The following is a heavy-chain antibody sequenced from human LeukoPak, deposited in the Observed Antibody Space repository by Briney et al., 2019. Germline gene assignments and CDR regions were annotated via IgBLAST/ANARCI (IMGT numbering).Heavy chain of an antibody. CDR3: AKGPRIDY. Sequence: PGGSLRLSCAVSGLTFSRYAMSWVRQAPGKGLEWVSAISESGSGTYYADSVKGRFTISRDNSKNTLYLQMNNLRAEDTAIYYCAKGPRIDYWGQGTLVTVSS. CDR2: ISESGSGT. V-gene: IGHV3-23*01. CDR1: GLTFSRYA. J-gene: IGHJ4*02.